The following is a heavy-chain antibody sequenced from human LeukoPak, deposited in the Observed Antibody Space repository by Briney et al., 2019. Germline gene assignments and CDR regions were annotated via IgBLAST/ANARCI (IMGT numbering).Heavy chain of an antibody. V-gene: IGHV4-34*01. D-gene: IGHD2-8*01. CDR3: ARGAYCTNGVCHRRAFDI. Sequence: SETLSLTCAVYGGSFSGYYWSWIRQPPGKGLEWIGEINHSGSTNYNPSPKSRVTISVDTSKNQFSLKLSSVTAAVTAVYYCARGAYCTNGVCHRRAFDIWGQGTMVTVSS. CDR2: INHSGST. J-gene: IGHJ3*02. CDR1: GGSFSGYY.